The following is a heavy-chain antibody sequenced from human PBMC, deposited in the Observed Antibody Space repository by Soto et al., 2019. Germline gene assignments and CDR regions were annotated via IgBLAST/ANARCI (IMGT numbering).Heavy chain of an antibody. V-gene: IGHV4-59*08. D-gene: IGHD3-9*01. J-gene: IGHJ5*02. CDR1: GGSISSYY. CDR2: IYYSGST. CDR3: AGTPFLTRGSAP. Sequence: QVQLQESGPGLVKPSETLSLTCTVSGGSISSYYWSWIRQPPGKGLEWIGYIYYSGSTNYNPSLKSRVTNEVDTSKTQFSLKLSSVTAADAAVYYCAGTPFLTRGSAPGGQGTLVTVSS.